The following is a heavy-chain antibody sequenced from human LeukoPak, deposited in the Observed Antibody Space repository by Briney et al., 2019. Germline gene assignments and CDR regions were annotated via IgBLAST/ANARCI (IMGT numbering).Heavy chain of an antibody. Sequence: ASVKVSCKVSGYTPSELSMNWVRQAPGKGLEWMGGFDPENVETMYAQKFQGRVTMTTDTSTSTAYMELRSLRSDDTAVYYCARDHCSGGSCYEDYNWFDPWGQGTLVTVSS. CDR2: FDPENVET. CDR1: GYTPSELS. D-gene: IGHD2-15*01. J-gene: IGHJ5*02. V-gene: IGHV1-24*01. CDR3: ARDHCSGGSCYEDYNWFDP.